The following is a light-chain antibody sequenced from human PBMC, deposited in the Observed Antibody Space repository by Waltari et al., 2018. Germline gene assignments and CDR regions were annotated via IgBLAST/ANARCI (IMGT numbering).Light chain of an antibody. CDR1: QSLFYSSVNKRY. Sequence: DIVLTQSPDSLAVSLGERATINCKSSQSLFYSSVNKRYLSWYQQKPGQPPKLFIYWASTRESGVPDRFSGSGSGTDFTLTISSLQAEDVAVYYCQQYFTTPWTFVQGTKVEIK. CDR2: WAS. J-gene: IGKJ1*01. V-gene: IGKV4-1*01. CDR3: QQYFTTPWT.